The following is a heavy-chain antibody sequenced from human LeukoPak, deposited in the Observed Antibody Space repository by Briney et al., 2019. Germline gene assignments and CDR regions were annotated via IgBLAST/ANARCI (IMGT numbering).Heavy chain of an antibody. J-gene: IGHJ4*02. Sequence: PGGSLRLSCAVSGFTFSSYWMSWVRQAPGKGLEWVANIKCDGTEKYYADSVKGRFTISRDKAENSLHLQMNSLRGEDTAVYYCARGGYRYGLGFWSQGTLVTVSS. D-gene: IGHD5-18*01. CDR2: IKCDGTEK. CDR1: GFTFSSYW. V-gene: IGHV3-7*03. CDR3: ARGGYRYGLGF.